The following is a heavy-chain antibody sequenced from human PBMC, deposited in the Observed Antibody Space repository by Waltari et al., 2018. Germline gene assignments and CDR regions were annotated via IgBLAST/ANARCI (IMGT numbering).Heavy chain of an antibody. CDR2: INSDGIT. Sequence: EVQLVESGGGLVQPGGSLRLSCAASGFTFSSYWMQWVRQDPEKGLMGIARINSDGITSFADSVKGRFTISRDNAKNTLYLQLSSLRIEDTAVYYCVRGGDGYGNFEYWGQGILVTVSS. V-gene: IGHV3-74*01. D-gene: IGHD5-12*01. J-gene: IGHJ4*02. CDR3: VRGGDGYGNFEY. CDR1: GFTFSSYW.